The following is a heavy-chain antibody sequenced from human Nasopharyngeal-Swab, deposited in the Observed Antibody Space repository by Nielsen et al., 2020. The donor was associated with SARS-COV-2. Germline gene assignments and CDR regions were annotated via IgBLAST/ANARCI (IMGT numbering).Heavy chain of an antibody. CDR1: GYTFTGYY. V-gene: IGHV1-2*06. CDR2: INPNSGGT. CDR3: ARDWEQQHDAFDI. D-gene: IGHD6-13*01. Sequence: ASVKVSCKASGYTFTGYYMHWVRQAPGQGLEWMGRINPNSGGTNYAQKFQGRVTMTRDTSISTAYMELSRLRSDDTAAYYCARDWEQQHDAFDIWGQGTMVTVSS. J-gene: IGHJ3*02.